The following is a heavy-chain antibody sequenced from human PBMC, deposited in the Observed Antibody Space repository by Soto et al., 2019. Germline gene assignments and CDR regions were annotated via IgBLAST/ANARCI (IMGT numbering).Heavy chain of an antibody. D-gene: IGHD3-3*01. J-gene: IGHJ5*02. Sequence: QVQLVESGGGVVQPGESLRLSCAASGFIFGSYAMNWVRQVPGKGPEWVAVLSTDGSTPYYADSGRGRFTISRDNSKSTLFLQMNSLRPEDTAIYFCAKSYDLWSPYLSFGDQRDPWGQGTLVTVSS. CDR1: GFIFGSYA. CDR3: AKSYDLWSPYLSFGDQRDP. V-gene: IGHV3-30*16. CDR2: LSTDGSTP.